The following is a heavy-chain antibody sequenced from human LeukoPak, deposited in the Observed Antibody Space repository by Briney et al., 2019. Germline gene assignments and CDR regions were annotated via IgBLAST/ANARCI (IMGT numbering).Heavy chain of an antibody. CDR2: IRYDGTIK. CDR1: GFTLSNSG. Sequence: GGSLRLSCAASGFTLSNSGMHWVRQAPGMVLQWVAFIRYDGTIKSYAGSVKGRFTISRDDSQNTLFLKMNSLRGEDAALYYCVKDRSGTYYFDTWGQGTLVTVSS. CDR3: VKDRSGTYYFDT. D-gene: IGHD1-26*01. J-gene: IGHJ4*02. V-gene: IGHV3-30*02.